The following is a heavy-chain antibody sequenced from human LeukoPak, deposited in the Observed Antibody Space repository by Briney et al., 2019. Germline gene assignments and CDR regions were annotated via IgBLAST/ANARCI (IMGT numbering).Heavy chain of an antibody. V-gene: IGHV3-21*06. CDR3: ARVKEFVEVPVTILEDV. D-gene: IGHD2-2*02. J-gene: IGHJ6*02. Sequence: GGSLRLSCAASGFTFRRYEMHWVRQAPGRGLAWVSSISSSSSSIYYEDSVKGRFTISRDNAKNSLFLQMNSLRAEDTAVYYCARVKEFVEVPVTILEDVWGQGTTVTVSS. CDR2: ISSSSSSI. CDR1: GFTFRRYE.